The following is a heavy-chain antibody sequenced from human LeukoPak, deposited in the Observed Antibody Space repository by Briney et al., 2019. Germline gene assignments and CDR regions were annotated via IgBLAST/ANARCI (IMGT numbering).Heavy chain of an antibody. CDR2: IDYSGST. J-gene: IGHJ5*02. CDR3: ARANGSGSDKSFDP. CDR1: GGSISTYY. Sequence: PSETLSLTCTVSGGSISTYYWSWIRQPPGKGLEWIGYIDYSGSTNYNPSLKSRVTISVDTSKNQFSLKLSSVTAADTAVYYCARANGSGSDKSFDPWGQGTLVTVSS. V-gene: IGHV4-59*01. D-gene: IGHD3-10*01.